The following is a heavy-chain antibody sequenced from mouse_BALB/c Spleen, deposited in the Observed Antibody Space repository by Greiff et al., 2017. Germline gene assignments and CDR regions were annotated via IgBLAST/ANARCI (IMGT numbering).Heavy chain of an antibody. J-gene: IGHJ1*01. CDR1: GYSITSDYA. V-gene: IGHV3-2*02. D-gene: IGHD1-2*01. CDR3: ASSHYYGDYWYFDV. CDR2: ISYSGST. Sequence: EVKLQESGPGLVKPSQSLSLTCTVTGYSITSDYAWNWIRQFPGNKLEWMGYISYSGSTSYNPSLKSRISITRDTSKNQFFLQLNSVTTEDTATYYCASSHYYGDYWYFDVWGAGTTVTVSS.